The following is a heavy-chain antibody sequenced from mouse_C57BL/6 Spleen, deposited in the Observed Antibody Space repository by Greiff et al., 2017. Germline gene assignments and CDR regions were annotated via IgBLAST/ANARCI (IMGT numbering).Heavy chain of an antibody. CDR1: GFTFSDYG. V-gene: IGHV5-17*01. CDR2: ISSGSSTI. Sequence: VQLQQSGGGLVKPGGSLKLSCAASGFTFSDYGMHWVRQAPEQGLEWVAYISSGSSTIYYADTVKGRFTISRDNAKNTLFLQMTSLRSEDTAMYYCAIDCYYGAMDYWGQGTSVTVSS. J-gene: IGHJ4*01. CDR3: AIDCYYGAMDY. D-gene: IGHD2-3*01.